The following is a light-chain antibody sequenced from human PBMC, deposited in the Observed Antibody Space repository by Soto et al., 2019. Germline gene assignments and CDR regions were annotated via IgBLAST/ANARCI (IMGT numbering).Light chain of an antibody. CDR3: TSYTRDTALV. J-gene: IGLJ1*01. Sequence: QSALTQPPSVSGAPGQRVTISCTGSSSNIGAGYDVHWYQQFPGTAPKLLIFGNSDRPSGVPDRFSGSKSGTSASLAITGLQAEDEADYHCTSYTRDTALVFGTGTKVTVL. CDR2: GNS. CDR1: SSNIGAGYD. V-gene: IGLV1-40*01.